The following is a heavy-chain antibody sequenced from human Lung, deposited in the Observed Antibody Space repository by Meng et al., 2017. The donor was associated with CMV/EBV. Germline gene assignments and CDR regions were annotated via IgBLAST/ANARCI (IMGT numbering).Heavy chain of an antibody. CDR1: GYSISSGYY. CDR3: ARSSSTVFWFDP. D-gene: IGHD4-11*01. V-gene: IGHV4-38-2*02. Sequence: SETLSLXCTVSGYSISSGYYWGWIRQPPGKGLEWIGSIYHSGSTYYNPSLKSRVTISVDTSKNQFSLKVSSVTAADTAVYHCARSSSTVFWFDPWGQGTTVTVSS. CDR2: IYHSGST. J-gene: IGHJ5*02.